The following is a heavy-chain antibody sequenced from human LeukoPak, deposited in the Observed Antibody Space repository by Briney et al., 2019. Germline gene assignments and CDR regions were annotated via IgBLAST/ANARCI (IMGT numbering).Heavy chain of an antibody. CDR1: VFTARRNY. Sequence: GGSLRLSCADSVFTARRNYMSRVRQAPGKGLEWVSVIYSGGSTYYADSVKGRFTISRDNSKNTLYLQMNSLRAEDTAVYYCARTRGYSYGPFDYWGQGTLVTVSS. CDR3: ARTRGYSYGPFDY. D-gene: IGHD5-18*01. V-gene: IGHV3-53*01. CDR2: IYSGGST. J-gene: IGHJ4*02.